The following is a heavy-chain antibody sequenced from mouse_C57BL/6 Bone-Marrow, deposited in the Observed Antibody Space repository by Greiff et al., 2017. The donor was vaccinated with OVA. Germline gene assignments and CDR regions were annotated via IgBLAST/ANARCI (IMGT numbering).Heavy chain of an antibody. CDR3: ARRDYYGYDWEASWFAY. CDR2: IDPSDSYT. J-gene: IGHJ3*01. V-gene: IGHV1-59*01. Sequence: QVQLQQPGAELVRPGTSVKLSCKASGYTFTSYWMHWVKQRPGQGLEWIGVIDPSDSYTNYNQKFKGKATLTVDTSSSTAYMQLSSLTSEDSAVYYCARRDYYGYDWEASWFAYWGQGTLVTVSA. CDR1: GYTFTSYW. D-gene: IGHD2-2*01.